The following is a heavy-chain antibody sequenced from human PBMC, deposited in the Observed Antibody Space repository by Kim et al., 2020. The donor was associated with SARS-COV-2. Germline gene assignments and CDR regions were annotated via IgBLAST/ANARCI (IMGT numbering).Heavy chain of an antibody. Sequence: SETLSLTCTVSGGSISSGGYYWSWIRQHPGKGLEWIGYIYYSGSTYYNPSLKSRVTISVDTSKNQFSLKLSSVTAADTAVYYCPRNIGITMIVVVTGWFDPWGQGTLVTVSS. CDR2: IYYSGST. CDR3: PRNIGITMIVVVTGWFDP. D-gene: IGHD3-22*01. CDR1: GGSISSGGYY. V-gene: IGHV4-31*03. J-gene: IGHJ5*02.